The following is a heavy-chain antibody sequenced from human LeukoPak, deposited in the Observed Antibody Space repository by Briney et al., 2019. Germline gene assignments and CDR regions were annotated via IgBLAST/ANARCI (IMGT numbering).Heavy chain of an antibody. CDR2: IYSSGTT. CDR3: ARDLRSSRRGVFDY. Sequence: PSETLSLTCTVSGVSISTYCWSWIRQPPGKGLEWIGCIYSSGTTNYNPSLKSRVTISVDTSKNQFSLKLSSVTAADTAVYYCARDLRSSRRGVFDYWGQGTLVTASS. J-gene: IGHJ4*02. CDR1: GVSISTYC. V-gene: IGHV4-59*12. D-gene: IGHD3-10*01.